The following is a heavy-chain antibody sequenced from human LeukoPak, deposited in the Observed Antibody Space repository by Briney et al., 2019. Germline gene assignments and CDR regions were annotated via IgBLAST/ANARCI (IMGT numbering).Heavy chain of an antibody. Sequence: GGSLRLSCAASGFTFRSYSMNWVRQAPGKGLEWVSSISDSSRYIFYADSVKGRFTISRDNAKNSLYLQMNSLRAEDTAVYYCAREVYCSHTTCYYFDYWGLGTLVTVSS. CDR2: ISDSSRYI. D-gene: IGHD2/OR15-2a*01. CDR3: AREVYCSHTTCYYFDY. J-gene: IGHJ4*02. V-gene: IGHV3-21*01. CDR1: GFTFRSYS.